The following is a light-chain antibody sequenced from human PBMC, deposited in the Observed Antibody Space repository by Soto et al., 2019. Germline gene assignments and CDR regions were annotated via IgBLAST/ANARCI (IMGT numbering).Light chain of an antibody. CDR1: QSVSSY. V-gene: IGKV3-11*01. J-gene: IGKJ5*01. Sequence: EIVLTQSPGTLCLSPGERATLSCGASQSVSSYLAWYQQKPGQAPRLLIYDASNRATGIPARFSGSGSGTDFTLTISSPEPEDFAVYYCQQRSNWPRTFGQGTRLEIK. CDR2: DAS. CDR3: QQRSNWPRT.